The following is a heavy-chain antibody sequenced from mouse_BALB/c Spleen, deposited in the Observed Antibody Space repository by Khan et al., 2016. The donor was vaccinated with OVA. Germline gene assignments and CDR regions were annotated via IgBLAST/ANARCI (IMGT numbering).Heavy chain of an antibody. V-gene: IGHV1-77*01. D-gene: IGHD1-2*01. CDR1: GYTFTDYY. Sequence: QVQLKESGAELARPGASVKLSCKASGYTFTDYYINWVKQRTGQGLEWIGEIYPGSGNTYYNEKFKGKATLTADKSSSTAYMQLSSLTSEDSAVFFCERRNYFGYTFAYWGQGTLVTVSA. J-gene: IGHJ3*01. CDR2: IYPGSGNT. CDR3: ERRNYFGYTFAY.